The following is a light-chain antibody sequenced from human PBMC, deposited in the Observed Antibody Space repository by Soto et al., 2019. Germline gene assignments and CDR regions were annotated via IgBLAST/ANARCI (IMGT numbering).Light chain of an antibody. J-gene: IGKJ1*01. V-gene: IGKV1-39*01. Sequence: GDRVTIPCRANQSVSDSLNWYQQKPGKVPKLLIYAASSLRSGVPSRISGSGSGTDFTLTISSLQPEDFATYYCHQSYSTPQTFGQGTKVDIK. CDR3: HQSYSTPQT. CDR2: AAS. CDR1: QSVSDS.